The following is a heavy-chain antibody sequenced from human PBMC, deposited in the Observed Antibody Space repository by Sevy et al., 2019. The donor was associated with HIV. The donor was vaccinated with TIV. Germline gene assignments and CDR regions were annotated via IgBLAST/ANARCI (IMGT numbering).Heavy chain of an antibody. CDR2: FYYTGST. D-gene: IGHD3-3*01. CDR3: ARQGGVVDYGMDV. V-gene: IGHV4-59*01. Sequence: SETLSLTCTVSGGSISPYYWSWIRQPPGKGLEWVGYFYYTGSTNYNPALEGRATRSVDASKNQFFLKLTSVTAADTAVYYCARQGGVVDYGMDVWGQGTTVTVSS. CDR1: GGSISPYY. J-gene: IGHJ6*02.